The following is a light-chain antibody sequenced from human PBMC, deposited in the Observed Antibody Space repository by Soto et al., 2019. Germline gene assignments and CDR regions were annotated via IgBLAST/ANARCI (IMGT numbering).Light chain of an antibody. CDR2: DVS. J-gene: IGLJ2*01. CDR3: SSYTSSSTIVV. CDR1: SSDVRGYNY. Sequence: QSALTQPASVSGSPGQSITISCTGTSSDVRGYNYVSWYQQHPGKAPKLMIYDVSNRPSGVSNRFSGSKSGNTASLTISGLQAEDEADYYCSSYTSSSTIVVFVGGTTLTVL. V-gene: IGLV2-14*01.